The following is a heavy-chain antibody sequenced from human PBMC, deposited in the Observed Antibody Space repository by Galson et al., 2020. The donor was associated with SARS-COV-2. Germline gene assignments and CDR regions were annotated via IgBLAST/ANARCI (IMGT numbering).Heavy chain of an antibody. CDR2: IYRIGST. V-gene: IGHV4-38-2*02. Sequence: SETLSLTCTVSGYSIGSGYYWGWIRQPPGTGLEWIGSIYRIGSTSYNPSLQSPVTISVDTSKNHFSLRLSSVTAADTAVYFCARGSAHYYDTSGPWFFELWGLGTLVSVS. D-gene: IGHD3-22*01. CDR3: ARGSAHYYDTSGPWFFEL. J-gene: IGHJ2*01. CDR1: GYSIGSGYY.